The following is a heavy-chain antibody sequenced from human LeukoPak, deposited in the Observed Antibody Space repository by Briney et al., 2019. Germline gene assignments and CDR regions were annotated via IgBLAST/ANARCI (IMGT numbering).Heavy chain of an antibody. Sequence: GGSLRLSRAASGFTVSSNYMSWVRQAPGKGLEWVSVIYSGGSTYYADSVKGRFTISRDNSKNTLYLQMNSLRAEDTAVYYCARSSGYYTCYFDYWGQGTLVTVSS. V-gene: IGHV3-53*01. CDR1: GFTVSSNY. D-gene: IGHD3-3*01. CDR2: IYSGGST. CDR3: ARSSGYYTCYFDY. J-gene: IGHJ4*02.